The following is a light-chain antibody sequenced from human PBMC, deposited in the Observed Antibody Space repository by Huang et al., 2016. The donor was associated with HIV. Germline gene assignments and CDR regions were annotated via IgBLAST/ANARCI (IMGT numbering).Light chain of an antibody. CDR3: QQYNNWPPLT. V-gene: IGKV3-15*01. CDR2: GAS. Sequence: EIVMTQSPATLSVSPGERATLSCRASQSVGSNLAWYQQKPGQAPRLLIYGASTRATGIPARFRGSGSGTEFTLTISSLQSEDSAVYYCQQYNNWPPLTFGGGTKVEIK. CDR1: QSVGSN. J-gene: IGKJ4*01.